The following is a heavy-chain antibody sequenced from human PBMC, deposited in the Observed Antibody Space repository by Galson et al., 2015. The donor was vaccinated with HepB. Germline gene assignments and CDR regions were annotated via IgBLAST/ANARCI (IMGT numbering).Heavy chain of an antibody. CDR1: GFTFEDYG. D-gene: IGHD6-13*01. J-gene: IGHJ6*02. CDR2: ISYDGSYQ. V-gene: IGHV3-30*03. CDR3: AREVTLTSSWYYYGMDV. Sequence: SLRLSCAASGFTFEDYGMSWVRQAPGKGLEWMAVISYDGSYQYYADSVKGRFTISRDNSKNTLYLQMNSLGGEDTAVYFCAREVTLTSSWYYYGMDVWGHGTTVIVSS.